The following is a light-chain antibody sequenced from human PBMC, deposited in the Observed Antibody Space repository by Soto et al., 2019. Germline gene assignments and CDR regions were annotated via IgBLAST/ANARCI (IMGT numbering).Light chain of an antibody. V-gene: IGKV1-5*01. CDR2: DAS. Sequence: GDRVTITCRASQSISSWLAWYQQKPGKAPKLLIYDASSLESGVPSRFSGSGSRTEFTLTISSLQPDDFATYYCQQYNSYSWTFGQGTKVEIK. CDR3: QQYNSYSWT. J-gene: IGKJ1*01. CDR1: QSISSW.